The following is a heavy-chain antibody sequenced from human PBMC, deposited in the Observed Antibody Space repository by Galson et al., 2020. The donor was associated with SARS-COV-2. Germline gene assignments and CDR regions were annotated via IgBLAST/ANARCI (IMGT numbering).Heavy chain of an antibody. CDR3: ARGPMIVVVNHVDY. J-gene: IGHJ4*02. Sequence: GGSLRLSCAASGFTFSSYSMNWVRQAPGKGLEWVSYISSSSSTIYYADSVKGRFTISRDNAKNSLYLQMNSMRAEDTAVYYCARGPMIVVVNHVDYWGQGTLVTVSS. D-gene: IGHD3-22*01. V-gene: IGHV3-48*01. CDR1: GFTFSSYS. CDR2: ISSSSSTI.